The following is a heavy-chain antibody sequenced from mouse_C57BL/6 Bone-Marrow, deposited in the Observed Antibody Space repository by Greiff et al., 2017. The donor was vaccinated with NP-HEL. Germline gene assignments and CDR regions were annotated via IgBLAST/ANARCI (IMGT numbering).Heavy chain of an antibody. CDR1: GYTFTSYG. CDR2: IYIGNGYT. D-gene: IGHD2-4*01. CDR3: ARRAYDYGGAWFAY. V-gene: IGHV1-58*01. Sequence: VQLQQSGAELVRPGSSVKMSCKTSGYTFTSYGINWVKQRPGQGLEWIGYIYIGNGYTAYNEKFKGKATLTSDTSSSTAYMQLSSLTSEDSAIYFCARRAYDYGGAWFAYWGQGSLVTVSA. J-gene: IGHJ3*01.